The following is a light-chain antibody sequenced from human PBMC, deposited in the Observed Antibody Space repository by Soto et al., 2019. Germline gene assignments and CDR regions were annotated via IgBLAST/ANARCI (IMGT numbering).Light chain of an antibody. CDR2: DAS. Sequence: DIQMIQSPSSLSASVGDRVTITCQASQEISNYLNWYQQKPGKAPKLLIYDASNLERGVPSRFSGRGSETDFTFTISSLQPEDFETYYCDHLPRTFGRGTKVEIK. J-gene: IGKJ1*01. CDR3: DHLPRT. V-gene: IGKV1-33*01. CDR1: QEISNY.